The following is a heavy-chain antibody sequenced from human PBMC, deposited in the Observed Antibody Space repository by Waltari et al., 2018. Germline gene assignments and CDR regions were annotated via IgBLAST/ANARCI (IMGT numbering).Heavy chain of an antibody. CDR2: RYPGDSDA. Sequence: EVQLVQSGAAVKKPGESLQNSCQAFGYNFTIYWFGGVRQMPGKGLEWMGIRYPGDSDATYSPSFQGQVTISADKSIATAYLQWSSLKATDTAMYYCARQRGWGGDSSDAFDIWGQGTMVTVSS. V-gene: IGHV5-51*01. CDR1: GYNFTIYW. J-gene: IGHJ3*02. D-gene: IGHD4-17*01. CDR3: ARQRGWGGDSSDAFDI.